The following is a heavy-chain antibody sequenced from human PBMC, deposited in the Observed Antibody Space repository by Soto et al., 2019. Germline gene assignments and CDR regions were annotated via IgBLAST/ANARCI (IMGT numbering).Heavy chain of an antibody. J-gene: IGHJ4*02. V-gene: IGHV3-23*01. D-gene: IGHD5-12*01. Sequence: VQLLESGGGLVQPGGSLRLSCAASGFSFSSYAMVWVRQAPGKGLEWVSVISARGGSLYFADSVKGRFTISRDNSKNVLSLEMNRMRAEDTATYFCAQGSIEYSASVDNWGQGTLVVVSS. CDR2: ISARGGSL. CDR3: AQGSIEYSASVDN. CDR1: GFSFSSYA.